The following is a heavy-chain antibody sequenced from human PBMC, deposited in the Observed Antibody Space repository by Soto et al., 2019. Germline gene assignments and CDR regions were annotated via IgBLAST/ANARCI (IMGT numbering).Heavy chain of an antibody. CDR3: ARGPPLGY. V-gene: IGHV4-39*01. CDR1: GGSISSSSYY. J-gene: IGHJ4*02. CDR2: IYYRGST. Sequence: PSETLSLTCTVSGGSISSSSYYWGWIRQPPGKGLEWIGSIYYRGSTYYNPSLKSRVTISVDTSKNQFSLKLSSVTAADTAVYYCARGPPLGYWGQGTLVTVSS.